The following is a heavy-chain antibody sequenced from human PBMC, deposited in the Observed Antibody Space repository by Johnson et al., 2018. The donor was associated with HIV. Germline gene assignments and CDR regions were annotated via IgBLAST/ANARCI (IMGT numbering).Heavy chain of an antibody. J-gene: IGHJ3*02. CDR1: GFTFSSYA. Sequence: VQLVESGGGLVQPGGSLRLSCAASGFTFSSYAMSWVRQAPGKGLEWVSAISGSGGSTYAASVEGRFTISRDDSKNSLYLQMNSLQTEDTAIYYCARAFDSGTIRDRFWDIWGQGTMVTVTS. CDR3: ARAFDSGTIRDRFWDI. CDR2: ISGSGGST. D-gene: IGHD1-26*01. V-gene: IGHV3-23*04.